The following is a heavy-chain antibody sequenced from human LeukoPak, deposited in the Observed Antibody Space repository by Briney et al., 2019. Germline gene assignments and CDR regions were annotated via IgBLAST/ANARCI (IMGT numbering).Heavy chain of an antibody. J-gene: IGHJ4*02. Sequence: GASVKVSCKASGYTLTSYGISWVRQAPGQGLEWMGWISAYNGNTNYAQKLQGRVTMTTDTSTSTAYMELRSLRSDDTAVYYCARTTGGGYYDFWSGYYMGDYWGQGTLVTVSS. CDR1: GYTLTSYG. CDR3: ARTTGGGYYDFWSGYYMGDY. V-gene: IGHV1-18*01. CDR2: ISAYNGNT. D-gene: IGHD3-3*01.